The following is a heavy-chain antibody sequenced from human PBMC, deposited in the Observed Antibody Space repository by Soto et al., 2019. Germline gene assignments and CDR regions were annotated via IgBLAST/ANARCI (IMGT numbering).Heavy chain of an antibody. Sequence: SVKVACKASGFTFTSSAVQWVRQARGQRLEWIGWIVVGSGNTNYAQKFQERVTITRDMSTSTAYMELSSLRSEDTAVYYCAAPSLNYYYGMDVWGQGTTVTVSS. D-gene: IGHD2-15*01. J-gene: IGHJ6*02. CDR1: GFTFTSSA. V-gene: IGHV1-58*01. CDR3: AAPSLNYYYGMDV. CDR2: IVVGSGNT.